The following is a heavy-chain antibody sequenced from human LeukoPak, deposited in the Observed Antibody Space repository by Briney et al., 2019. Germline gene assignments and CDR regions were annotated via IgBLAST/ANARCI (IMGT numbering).Heavy chain of an antibody. CDR1: GYTFTGYY. CDR3: ARLSGYTPYYFDY. D-gene: IGHD3-22*01. CDR2: INPNSGGT. V-gene: IGHV1-2*02. Sequence: GASVKVSCKASGYTFTGYYMHWVRQAPGQGLEWMGWINPNSGGTNYAQKFQGRVTMTRDTSISTAYMELSRLRSDDTAVYYCARLSGYTPYYFDYWGQGTLVTVSS. J-gene: IGHJ4*02.